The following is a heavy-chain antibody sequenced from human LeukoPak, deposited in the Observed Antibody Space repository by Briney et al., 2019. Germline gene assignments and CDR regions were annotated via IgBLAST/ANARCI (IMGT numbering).Heavy chain of an antibody. D-gene: IGHD3-3*01. V-gene: IGHV4-34*01. CDR1: GGSFSGYY. J-gene: IGHJ4*02. CDR2: INHSGST. Sequence: SETLSLTCAVYGGSFSGYYWSWIRQPPGKGLEWIGEINHSGSTNYNPSLKSRVTISVDTSKNQFSLKLSSVTAADTAVYYCARIPKYYDFWSGYYTYYFDYWGQGILVTVSS. CDR3: ARIPKYYDFWSGYYTYYFDY.